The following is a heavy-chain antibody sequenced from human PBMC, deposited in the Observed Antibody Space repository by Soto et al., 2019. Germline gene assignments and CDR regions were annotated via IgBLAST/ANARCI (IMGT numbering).Heavy chain of an antibody. CDR3: ARGTPEEALDY. V-gene: IGHV1-18*01. CDR2: ISAYNGNT. J-gene: IGHJ4*02. Sequence: QVQLVQSGAEVKKPGASVKVSCKASGYTFTSYGISWVRQAPGQGLEWMGWISAYNGNTNYAQKLQGRVTMTTDTPTSTAYMKLRSLRADETAVDSCARGTPEEALDYWGQGTLVTVSS. D-gene: IGHD1-1*01. CDR1: GYTFTSYG.